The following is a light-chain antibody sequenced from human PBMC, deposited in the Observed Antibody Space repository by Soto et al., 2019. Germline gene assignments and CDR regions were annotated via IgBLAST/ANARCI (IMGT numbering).Light chain of an antibody. J-gene: IGLJ1*01. CDR2: DVS. V-gene: IGLV2-14*01. CDR1: SSDVGGYNY. CDR3: TSYAGTYSFFYV. Sequence: QSSLTQPASVSGSPGQSITISCTGTSSDVGGYNYVSWYQQHPGKAPKLMIYDVSNRPSGVPNRFSGSKSGNTASLTVSGLQAEDEADYYCTSYAGTYSFFYVFGTGTKVPVL.